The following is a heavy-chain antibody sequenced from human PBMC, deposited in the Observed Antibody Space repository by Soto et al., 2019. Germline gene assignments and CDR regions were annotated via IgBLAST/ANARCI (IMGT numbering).Heavy chain of an antibody. D-gene: IGHD1-20*01. Sequence: EGQLVESGGGLVQPGGSLRLCCAASGFTFSNYRMHWVRQVPGKGLVWVSYIYLDGSNREYADFAKARFTISSDNAKNTLYLQMNSLKAEGTAVYYCAIWRYNWQQYWGQGTLVTVP. J-gene: IGHJ4*02. CDR3: AIWRYNWQQY. CDR2: IYLDGSNR. V-gene: IGHV3-74*03. CDR1: GFTFSNYR.